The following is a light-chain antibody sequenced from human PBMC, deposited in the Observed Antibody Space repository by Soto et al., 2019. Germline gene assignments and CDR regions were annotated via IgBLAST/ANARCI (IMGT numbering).Light chain of an antibody. CDR1: ASDVGGYNY. J-gene: IGLJ2*01. Sequence: QSALTQPASVSGSPGQSITISCTGTASDVGGYNYVSWYQQHPGKAPRLIIYDVNTRPSGVSTRFSASKSANTASLTISGLQAEDEADYYCSSYTSNTTPFFGGGTKLTVL. CDR2: DVN. V-gene: IGLV2-14*01. CDR3: SSYTSNTTPF.